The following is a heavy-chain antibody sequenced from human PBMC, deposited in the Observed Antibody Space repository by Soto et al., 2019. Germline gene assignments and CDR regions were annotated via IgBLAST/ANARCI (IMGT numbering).Heavy chain of an antibody. V-gene: IGHV4-34*01. Sequence: PSETLSLTCAVYGGSFSGYYWSWIRQPPGKGLEWIGEINHSGSTNYNPSLKSRVTISVDTSKNQFSLKLSSVTAADTAVYYCARGVVVVAATLVSRNRKNFDYWGQGTLVTVSS. D-gene: IGHD2-15*01. CDR3: ARGVVVVAATLVSRNRKNFDY. J-gene: IGHJ4*02. CDR1: GGSFSGYY. CDR2: INHSGST.